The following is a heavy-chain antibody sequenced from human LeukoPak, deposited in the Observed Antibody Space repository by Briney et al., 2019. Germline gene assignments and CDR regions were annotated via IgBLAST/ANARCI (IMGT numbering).Heavy chain of an antibody. V-gene: IGHV4-34*01. J-gene: IGHJ4*02. CDR2: INHSGGT. D-gene: IGHD4-11*01. CDR3: ARRVGQRTTVDY. CDR1: GESFSGYY. Sequence: PSETLSLTCAVYGESFSGYYWTWIRQSPGKGLEWIGEINHSGGTNYNPSLKSRVTISVDTSKDQFSLKLNSVTAADMAIYYCARRVGQRTTVDYWGQGTQVTVSS.